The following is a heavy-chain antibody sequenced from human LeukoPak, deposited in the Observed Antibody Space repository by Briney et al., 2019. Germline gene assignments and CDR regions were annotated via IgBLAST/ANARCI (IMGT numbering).Heavy chain of an antibody. CDR2: IYISGST. V-gene: IGHV4-4*07. CDR1: GASINSHY. D-gene: IGHD2-15*01. J-gene: IGHJ4*02. CDR3: ARALNPLPGTYFFDY. Sequence: SETLSLTCSVSGASINSHYWTWIRQPAGKGLEWIGRIYISGSTNYSPSLKSRVTMSVDTSKNRFSLNLISVTAADTAVYYCARALNPLPGTYFFDYWGQGTPVTVSS.